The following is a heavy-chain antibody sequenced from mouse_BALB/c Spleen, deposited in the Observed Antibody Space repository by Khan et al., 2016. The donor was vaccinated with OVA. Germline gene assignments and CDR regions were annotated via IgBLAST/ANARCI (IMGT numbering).Heavy chain of an antibody. CDR1: GYSITSGYS. CDR2: IHYSGST. V-gene: IGHV3-1*02. D-gene: IGHD1-1*01. J-gene: IGHJ1*01. Sequence: EVKLQESGPDLVKPSQSLSLTCTVTGYSITSGYSWHWIRQFPGNKLEWMGYIHYSGSTTYNPSLKSRISITRDTSKNQFFLQLNSVTTEDTATSYCARSSTTVVAYWYFDVWGAGTTVTVSS. CDR3: ARSSTTVVAYWYFDV.